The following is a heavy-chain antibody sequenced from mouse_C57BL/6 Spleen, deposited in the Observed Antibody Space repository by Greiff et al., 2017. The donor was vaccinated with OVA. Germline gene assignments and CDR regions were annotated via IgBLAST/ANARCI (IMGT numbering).Heavy chain of an antibody. J-gene: IGHJ3*01. CDR1: GYTFTDYE. CDR3: TRDGSRGGFAY. CDR2: IDPETGGT. V-gene: IGHV1-15*01. D-gene: IGHD1-1*01. Sequence: QVHVKQSGAELVRPGASVTLSCKASGYTFTDYEMHWVKQTPVHGLEWIGAIDPETGGTAYNQKFKGKAILTADKSSSTAYMELRSLTSEDSAVYYCTRDGSRGGFAYWGQGTLVTVSA.